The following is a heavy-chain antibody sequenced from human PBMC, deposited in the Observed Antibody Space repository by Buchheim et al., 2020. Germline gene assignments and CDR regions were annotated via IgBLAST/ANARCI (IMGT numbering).Heavy chain of an antibody. J-gene: IGHJ5*02. V-gene: IGHV4-34*01. D-gene: IGHD4-17*01. Sequence: QMQLQQWGAGLLKPSETLSLTCAVYGGSFSGYYWSWIRQPPGKGLEWIGEINHSGSTNYNPSLKSRVTISVDTSKNQFSLKLSSVTAADTAVYYCARGRLRTKLKNWFDPWGQGTL. CDR2: INHSGST. CDR1: GGSFSGYY. CDR3: ARGRLRTKLKNWFDP.